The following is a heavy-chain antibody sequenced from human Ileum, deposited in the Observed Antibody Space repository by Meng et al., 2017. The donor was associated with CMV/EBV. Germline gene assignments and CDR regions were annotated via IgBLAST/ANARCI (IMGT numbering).Heavy chain of an antibody. CDR3: AHSLSVVTMIVVLADAFDI. V-gene: IGHV2-5*01. CDR1: GFSLSTSAVG. D-gene: IGHD3-22*01. J-gene: IGHJ3*02. Sequence: SGPTLVKPTQTLTLTCTFSGFSLSTSAVGVGWIRQPPGKALEWLVLIYWNDDKRYSPSLKSRLTITQDTSKNQVVLTMTNMDPVDTATYYCAHSLSVVTMIVVLADAFDIWGQGTMVTVSS. CDR2: IYWNDDK.